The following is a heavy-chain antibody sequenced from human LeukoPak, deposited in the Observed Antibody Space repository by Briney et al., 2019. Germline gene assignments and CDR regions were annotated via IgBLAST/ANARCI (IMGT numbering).Heavy chain of an antibody. CDR2: ISNDGSKK. V-gene: IGHV3-30*18. CDR3: AKDRYSYAFEYSDS. CDR1: GFTFSSYG. J-gene: IGHJ4*02. D-gene: IGHD5-18*01. Sequence: GGSLRLSCAASGFTFSSYGMHWVCQAPGKGLDWVAVISNDGSKKYYADSVKGRFTISRDNSKNTLSLQVSSLRTEDTAVYYCAKDRYSYAFEYSDSWGQGTLVTVSS.